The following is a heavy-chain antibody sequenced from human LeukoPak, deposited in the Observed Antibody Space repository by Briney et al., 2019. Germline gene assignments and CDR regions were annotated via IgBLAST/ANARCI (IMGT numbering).Heavy chain of an antibody. Sequence: GGSLRLSCAASGFTFSSYGMHWVRQAPGKGLEWVAVIWYDGSNKYYADSVKGRFTISRDNSKNTLYLQMNSLRAEDTAVYYCARDGRGIAAAYYYFDYWGQGTLVTVSS. D-gene: IGHD6-13*01. J-gene: IGHJ4*02. CDR3: ARDGRGIAAAYYYFDY. CDR2: IWYDGSNK. V-gene: IGHV3-33*08. CDR1: GFTFSSYG.